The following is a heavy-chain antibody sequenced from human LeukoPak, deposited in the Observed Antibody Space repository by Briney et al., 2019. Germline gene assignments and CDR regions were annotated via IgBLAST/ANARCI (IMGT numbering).Heavy chain of an antibody. Sequence: GASVKVSCKVSGYTLTELSMHWVRQAPGKGLEWMGGFDPEDGETIYAQKFQGRVTMTEDTSTSTAYMELRSLRSDDTAVYYCARTYNEVYYYDSSGRDAFDIWGQGTMVTVSS. J-gene: IGHJ3*02. D-gene: IGHD3-22*01. CDR2: FDPEDGET. CDR1: GYTLTELS. CDR3: ARTYNEVYYYDSSGRDAFDI. V-gene: IGHV1-24*01.